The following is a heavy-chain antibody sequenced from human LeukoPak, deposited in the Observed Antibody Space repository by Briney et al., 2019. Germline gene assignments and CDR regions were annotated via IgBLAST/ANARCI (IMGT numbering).Heavy chain of an antibody. CDR2: IWYDGTNK. CDR3: AREFKRITILYYFDY. V-gene: IGHV3-33*01. CDR1: GFTFSNYG. J-gene: IGHJ4*02. D-gene: IGHD3-9*01. Sequence: GGSLRLSCAASGFTFSNYGMHWVRQAPGKGLEWVAVIWYDGTNKYYADSVKGRFTISRDNSKNTVYLQMNSLRAEDTAVYYCAREFKRITILYYFDYWGQGTLVTVSS.